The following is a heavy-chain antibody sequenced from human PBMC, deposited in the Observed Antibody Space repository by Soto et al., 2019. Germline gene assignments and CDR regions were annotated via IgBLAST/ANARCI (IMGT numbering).Heavy chain of an antibody. D-gene: IGHD2-2*02. CDR3: AGDPFDTLNY. Sequence: ASVKVSCKASGYTFTSYGISWVRQAPGQGHEWMEWTSAYNGNTNYAQKLQGRVTMTTDTSTSTAYMELRSLRSDDTAVYYCAGDPFDTLNYWGQGTLVTVSS. CDR2: TSAYNGNT. V-gene: IGHV1-18*01. CDR1: GYTFTSYG. J-gene: IGHJ4*02.